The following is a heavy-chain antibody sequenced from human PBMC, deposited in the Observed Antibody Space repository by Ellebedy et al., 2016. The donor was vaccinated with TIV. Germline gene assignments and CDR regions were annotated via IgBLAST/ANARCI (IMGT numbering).Heavy chain of an antibody. CDR1: GFTFSNHW. Sequence: GGSLRLXXAASGFTFSNHWMSWVRQVPGKGLEWVANIKQDGSEKYCVDSVKGRFTISRDNAKNSLYLQMNSLRAEDTAVYYCAKHYYDTSSYYGGPFGYWGQGTLVTVSS. CDR2: IKQDGSEK. D-gene: IGHD3-22*01. CDR3: AKHYYDTSSYYGGPFGY. V-gene: IGHV3-7*01. J-gene: IGHJ4*02.